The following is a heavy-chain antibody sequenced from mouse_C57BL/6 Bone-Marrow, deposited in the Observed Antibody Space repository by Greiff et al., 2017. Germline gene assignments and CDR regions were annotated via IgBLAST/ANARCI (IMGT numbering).Heavy chain of an antibody. CDR1: GFTFSDYY. D-gene: IGHD2-1*01. J-gene: IGHJ2*01. Sequence: DVQLVESEGGLVQPGSSMKLSCTASGFTFSDYYMAWVRQVPEKGLEWVANINYDGSSTYYLDSLKSRFIISRDNAKNILYLQMSSLKSEDTATYYCARVGYYGNHYFDYWGQGTTLTVSS. CDR3: ARVGYYGNHYFDY. V-gene: IGHV5-16*01. CDR2: INYDGSST.